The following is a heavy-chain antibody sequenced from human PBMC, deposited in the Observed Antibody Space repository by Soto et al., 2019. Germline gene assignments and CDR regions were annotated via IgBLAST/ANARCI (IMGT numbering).Heavy chain of an antibody. V-gene: IGHV4-34*01. CDR2: INHSGST. D-gene: IGHD2-21*02. CDR3: ARGGDWMRN. Sequence: QEQLQQWGAGLLKPSETLSLTCAVYGESFSGYYWSWIRQPPGKGLEWIGEINHSGSTNYNPSLKSRVTISIDTSKNQFSLMRSSVTAADTAIYYCARGGDWMRNWGQGTLVTVSS. CDR1: GESFSGYY. J-gene: IGHJ4*02.